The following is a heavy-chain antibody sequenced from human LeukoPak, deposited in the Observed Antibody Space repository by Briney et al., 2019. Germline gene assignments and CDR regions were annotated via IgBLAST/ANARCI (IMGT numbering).Heavy chain of an antibody. V-gene: IGHV3-7*01. Sequence: PGGSLRLSCAASGFTFSSYWMSWVGQAPGKGLEWVANIKQDGSEKYYVDSVKGRFTISRDNAKNSLYLQMNSLRAEDTAVYYCARPKWELAIDYWGQGTLVTVSS. CDR2: IKQDGSEK. J-gene: IGHJ4*02. CDR1: GFTFSSYW. CDR3: ARPKWELAIDY. D-gene: IGHD1-26*01.